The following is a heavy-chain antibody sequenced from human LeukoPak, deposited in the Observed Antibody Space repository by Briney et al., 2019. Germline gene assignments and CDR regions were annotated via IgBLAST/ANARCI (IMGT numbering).Heavy chain of an antibody. CDR3: ARDDFSTYPGLNYFDY. J-gene: IGHJ4*02. V-gene: IGHV1-3*01. Sequence: VASVKVSCKASGYTFNYYAVHWVRQAPGQGLEWMGWTNVGNDYTESSQKFQDRLTITSDTTATTVYMELSSLRSEDTAVYYCARDDFSTYPGLNYFDYWGQGSLVTVSS. CDR1: GYTFNYYA. CDR2: TNVGNDYT. D-gene: IGHD4-11*01.